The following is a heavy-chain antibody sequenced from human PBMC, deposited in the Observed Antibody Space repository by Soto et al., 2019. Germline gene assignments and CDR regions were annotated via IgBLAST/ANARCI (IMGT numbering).Heavy chain of an antibody. J-gene: IGHJ6*02. CDR3: AKVRVLRFLEWLPLGYYYGMDV. CDR2: ISGSGGST. Sequence: PGGSLRLSCAASGFTFSSYAMSWVRQAPGKGLEWVSAISGSGGSTYYADSVKGRFTISRDNSKNTLYLQMNSLRAEDTAVYYCAKVRVLRFLEWLPLGYYYGMDVWGQGTTVTVSS. D-gene: IGHD3-3*01. V-gene: IGHV3-23*01. CDR1: GFTFSSYA.